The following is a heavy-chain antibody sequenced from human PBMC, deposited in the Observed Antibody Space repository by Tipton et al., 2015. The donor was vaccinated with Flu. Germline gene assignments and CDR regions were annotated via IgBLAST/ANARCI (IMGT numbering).Heavy chain of an antibody. J-gene: IGHJ4*02. V-gene: IGHV4-38-2*02. CDR1: GYPISSGYY. CDR3: ARVTSEPILWWYFDY. D-gene: IGHD2-21*01. Sequence: TLSLTCTVSGYPISSGYYWGWIRQPPGKGLEWIGCIYHSGSTYYNPSLKSRVTISVDTSKNQFSLKLSSVTAADTAVYYGARVTSEPILWWYFDYWGQGTLVTVSS. CDR2: IYHSGST.